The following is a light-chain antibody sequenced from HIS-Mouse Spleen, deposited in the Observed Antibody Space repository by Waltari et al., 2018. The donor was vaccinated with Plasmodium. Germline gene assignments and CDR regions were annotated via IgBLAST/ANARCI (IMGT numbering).Light chain of an antibody. V-gene: IGLV3-10*01. CDR2: EDS. J-gene: IGLJ3*02. CDR1: SLPKKY. CDR3: YSTDSSGNHRV. Sequence: SYELTQPPSVSVSPGQTARITCSGNSLPKKYAYWYQPKSGQAPVPVIYEDSKRPPGIPERFSGSSSGTMATLTISGAQVEDEADYYCYSTDSSGNHRVFGGGTKLTVL.